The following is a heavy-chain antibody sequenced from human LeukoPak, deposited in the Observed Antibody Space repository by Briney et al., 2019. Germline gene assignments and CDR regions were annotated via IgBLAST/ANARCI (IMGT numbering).Heavy chain of an antibody. J-gene: IGHJ4*02. D-gene: IGHD6-25*01. Sequence: TGGSLRLSCAASGFTFSSYWMSWVRQAPGKGLEWVANIKQDGSEKYYVDSVKGRFTISRDNAKNSLYLQMNSLRAEDTAVYYCARQLPTAAADTRGYFDYWGQGTVVTVSS. CDR1: GFTFSSYW. CDR2: IKQDGSEK. CDR3: ARQLPTAAADTRGYFDY. V-gene: IGHV3-7*01.